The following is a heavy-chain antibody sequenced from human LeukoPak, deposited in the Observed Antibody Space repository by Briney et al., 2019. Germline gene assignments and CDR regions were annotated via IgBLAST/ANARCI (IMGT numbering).Heavy chain of an antibody. CDR3: AGLIHHYDFWSGYHNWFDP. D-gene: IGHD3-3*01. CDR2: INHSGST. V-gene: IGHV4-34*01. J-gene: IGHJ5*02. Sequence: SETLSLTCAVYGGSFSGYYWSWIRQPPGKGLEWIGEINHSGSTNYNPSLKSRVTISVDTSKNQFSLKLSSVTAADTAVYYCAGLIHHYDFWSGYHNWFDPWGQGTLVTVSS. CDR1: GGSFSGYY.